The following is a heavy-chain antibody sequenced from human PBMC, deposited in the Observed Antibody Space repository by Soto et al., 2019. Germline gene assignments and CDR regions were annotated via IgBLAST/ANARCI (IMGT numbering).Heavy chain of an antibody. D-gene: IGHD2-15*01. CDR1: GFSLSTSGVG. V-gene: IGHV2-5*02. Sequence: QITLKESGPTLVKPTQTLTLTCTFSGFSLSTSGVGVAWIRQPPGKALECLALIYWDDDKRYRPSLASRLTATKDTSKNQVVLTMTNMDSVDTATYYCAYLPCSGGSCYSFSFSGMDVWGQGTTVTVSS. J-gene: IGHJ6*02. CDR2: IYWDDDK. CDR3: AYLPCSGGSCYSFSFSGMDV.